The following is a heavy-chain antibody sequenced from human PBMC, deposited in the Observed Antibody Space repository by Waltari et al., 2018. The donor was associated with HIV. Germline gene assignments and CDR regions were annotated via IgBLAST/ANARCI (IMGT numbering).Heavy chain of an antibody. V-gene: IGHV3-33*01. Sequence: QVQLVESGGGVVQPGRSLRLSCAASVFSMSTYVMHWVRQAPGKGLEWVALIGFDGRNEYYSDSVKGRLIISRDNSKSTLYLQMNSLRVEDTAVYFCARDQDYMGRLSYFDLWGRGTLVTVSS. D-gene: IGHD4-4*01. J-gene: IGHJ2*01. CDR2: IGFDGRNE. CDR1: VFSMSTYV. CDR3: ARDQDYMGRLSYFDL.